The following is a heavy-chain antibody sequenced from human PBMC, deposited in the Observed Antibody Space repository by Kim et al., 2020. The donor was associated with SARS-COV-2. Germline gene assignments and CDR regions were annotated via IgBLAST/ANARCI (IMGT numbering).Heavy chain of an antibody. D-gene: IGHD1-7*01. CDR1: GFTFSSYG. CDR3: AKEGITGTTAGYYYYYMDV. V-gene: IGHV3-30*18. Sequence: GGSLRLSCAASGFTFSSYGMHWVRQAPGKGLEWVAVISYDGSNKYYADSVKGRFTISRDNSKNTLYLQMNSLRAEDTAVYYCAKEGITGTTAGYYYYYMDVWGKGTTVTVSS. J-gene: IGHJ6*03. CDR2: ISYDGSNK.